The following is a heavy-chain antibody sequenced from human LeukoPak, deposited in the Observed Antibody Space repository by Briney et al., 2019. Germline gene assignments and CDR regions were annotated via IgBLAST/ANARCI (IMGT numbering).Heavy chain of an antibody. J-gene: IGHJ4*02. D-gene: IGHD3-10*01. V-gene: IGHV4-59*11. CDR2: IYYSGST. CDR1: GGSISSHY. Sequence: SETLSLTCTVSGGSISSHYWSWIRQPPGQGLEWVGYIYYSGSTNYNPSLKSRVTISVDTSKNQFSLKLSSVTAADTAVYYCARSSITMVRGGFDYWGQGTLVTVSS. CDR3: ARSSITMVRGGFDY.